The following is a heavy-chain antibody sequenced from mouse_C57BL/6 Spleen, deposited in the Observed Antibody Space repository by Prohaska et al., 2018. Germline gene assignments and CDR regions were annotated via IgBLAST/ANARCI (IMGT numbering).Heavy chain of an antibody. V-gene: IGHV5-16*01. D-gene: IGHD2-5*01. CDR3: ARKGYSNYDWYFDV. CDR1: GFTFSDYY. Sequence: EVKLVESEGGLVQPGSSMKLSCTASGFTFSDYYMAWVRQVPEKGLEWVANINYDCSSTYYLDSLKSRFIISRDNAKNILYLQRSSLKSEDTATYYCARKGYSNYDWYFDVWGTGTTVTVSS. J-gene: IGHJ1*03. CDR2: INYDCSST.